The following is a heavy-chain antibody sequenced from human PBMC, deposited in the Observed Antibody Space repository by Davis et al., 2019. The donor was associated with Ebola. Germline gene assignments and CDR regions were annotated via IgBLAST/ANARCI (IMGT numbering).Heavy chain of an antibody. CDR3: ARERVLIHGMDV. D-gene: IGHD6-25*01. CDR1: GGSFSDYF. Sequence: SETLSLTCAVYGGSFSDYFWSWIRQSPGKGLEWIGKISHGGVSDYNPSLKSRVAISKDTSKNLFSLKLTSVTAADTAVYYCARERVLIHGMDVWGQGTTVTVSS. J-gene: IGHJ6*02. CDR2: ISHGGVS. V-gene: IGHV4-34*01.